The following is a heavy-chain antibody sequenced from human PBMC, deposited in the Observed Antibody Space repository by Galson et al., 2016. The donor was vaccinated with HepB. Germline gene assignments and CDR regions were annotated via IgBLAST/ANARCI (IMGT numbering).Heavy chain of an antibody. J-gene: IGHJ4*02. CDR2: TYYRPKWYS. CDR3: AIDAKSVDSSGSNLDY. Sequence: CAISGDSVSSKSAAWNWIRQSPSRGLEWLGRTYYRPKWYSDYAVSLKSRISINPGTSKNQFSLQLNSVTPEDTAVYYCAIDAKSVDSSGSNLDYWGQGTLITVSS. CDR1: GDSVSSKSAA. D-gene: IGHD3-22*01. V-gene: IGHV6-1*01.